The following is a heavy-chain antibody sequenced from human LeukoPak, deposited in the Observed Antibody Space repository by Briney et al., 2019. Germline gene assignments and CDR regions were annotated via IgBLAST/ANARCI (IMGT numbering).Heavy chain of an antibody. D-gene: IGHD6-13*01. CDR2: IWNDGSDT. Sequence: GRSLRLSCAASGFTFRSHGMHWVRQAPGKGLELVAVIWNDGSDTYHADSVKGRFTISRDNSKNTLYLQMNSLRAEDTALYYCARDSGSRWFGPIDYWGQGTLVIVSS. CDR3: ARDSGSRWFGPIDY. CDR1: GFTFRSHG. J-gene: IGHJ4*02. V-gene: IGHV3-33*01.